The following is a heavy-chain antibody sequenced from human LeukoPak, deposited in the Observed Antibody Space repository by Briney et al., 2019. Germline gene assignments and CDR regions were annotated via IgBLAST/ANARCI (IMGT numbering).Heavy chain of an antibody. D-gene: IGHD5-18*01. CDR2: IWYDGRDK. V-gene: IGHV3-30*02. CDR1: GFTFSGCG. J-gene: IGHJ4*02. Sequence: AGGSLRLSCAASGFTFSGCGMHWVRQAPGKGLEWVAFIWYDGRDKYYADSVKGRFTISRDNSKNTLYLQMNSLRAEDTAMYYRAKDPYSYGSYFDYWGQGTLVTVSS. CDR3: AKDPYSYGSYFDY.